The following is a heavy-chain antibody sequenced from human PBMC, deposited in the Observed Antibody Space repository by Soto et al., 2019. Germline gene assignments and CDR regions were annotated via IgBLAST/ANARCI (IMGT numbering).Heavy chain of an antibody. J-gene: IGHJ6*02. V-gene: IGHV1-69*13. CDR2: IIPIFGTA. CDR3: ARGNFWSGYSHPPPYYGMDV. Sequence: SVKVSCKASGGTFSSYAISWVRQAPGQGLEWMGGIIPIFGTANYAQKFQGRVTITADESTSTAYMELSSLRSEDTAVYYCARGNFWSGYSHPPPYYGMDVWGQGTTVTVSS. CDR1: GGTFSSYA. D-gene: IGHD3-3*01.